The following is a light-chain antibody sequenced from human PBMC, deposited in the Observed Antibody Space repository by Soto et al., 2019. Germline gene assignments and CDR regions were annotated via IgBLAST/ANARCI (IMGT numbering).Light chain of an antibody. CDR3: QQYGNSPST. J-gene: IGKJ1*01. Sequence: EIVLTQSPGTLSLSPGERATLSCRASQSVSSSYLAWYQQKPGRAPRLLIYGASSRATGIPDRFSGSGSGTDFTLTISRLEPEDFAVYYCQQYGNSPSTFGQGTKVDI. V-gene: IGKV3-20*01. CDR1: QSVSSSY. CDR2: GAS.